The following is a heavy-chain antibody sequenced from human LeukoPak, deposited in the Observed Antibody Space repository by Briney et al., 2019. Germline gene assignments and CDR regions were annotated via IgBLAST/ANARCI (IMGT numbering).Heavy chain of an antibody. CDR3: ARETEAVAGTSWYFDL. CDR2: IIPILGIA. V-gene: IGHV1-69*04. Sequence: SVKVSCKASGGTFSSYAISWVRQAPGQGLEWMGRIIPILGIANYAQKFQGRVTITADKSTSTTYMELSSLRSEDTAVYYCARETEAVAGTSWYFDLWGRGTLVTVSS. CDR1: GGTFSSYA. J-gene: IGHJ2*01. D-gene: IGHD6-19*01.